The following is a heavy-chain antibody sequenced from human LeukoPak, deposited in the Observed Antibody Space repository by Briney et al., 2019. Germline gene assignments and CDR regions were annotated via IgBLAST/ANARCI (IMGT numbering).Heavy chain of an antibody. Sequence: GASLGLSCADSGFTFSSYAMSWVRQAPGKGLEWVSAISGSGGSTYYADSVKGRFTISRDNSKNTLYLQMNSLRAEDTAVYYCAKKPAAAAPLDYWGQGTLVTVSS. CDR3: AKKPAAAAPLDY. CDR1: GFTFSSYA. J-gene: IGHJ4*02. V-gene: IGHV3-23*01. D-gene: IGHD6-13*01. CDR2: ISGSGGST.